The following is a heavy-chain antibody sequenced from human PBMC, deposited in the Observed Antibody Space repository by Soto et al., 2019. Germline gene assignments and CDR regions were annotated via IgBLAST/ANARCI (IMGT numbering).Heavy chain of an antibody. CDR1: GFTFSNAW. D-gene: IGHD4-4*01. J-gene: IGHJ4*02. V-gene: IGHV3-15*07. CDR3: AKHAREYSPSYFDY. CDR2: IKSKTDGGTT. Sequence: GGSLRLSCAASGFTFSNAWMNWVRQAPGKGLEWVGRIKSKTDGGTTFYADSVKGRFTISRDNSKNTLYLQMNSLRAEDTAIYYCAKHAREYSPSYFDYWGQGTLVTVSS.